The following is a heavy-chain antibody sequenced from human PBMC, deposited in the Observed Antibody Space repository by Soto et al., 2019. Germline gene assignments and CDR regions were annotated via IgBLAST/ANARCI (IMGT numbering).Heavy chain of an antibody. D-gene: IGHD2-2*01. Sequence: SLRLSCAASGFTFNSYAMNWVRQAPGKGLAWVSAIGTDGNTYYANSVKGRFTISRDNSRTTLYLQMNSLRVEDTALYYCVRKYPGTRPFDYWGQGTLVTVPS. CDR1: GFTFNSYA. J-gene: IGHJ4*01. V-gene: IGHV3-23*01. CDR2: IGTDGNT. CDR3: VRKYPGTRPFDY.